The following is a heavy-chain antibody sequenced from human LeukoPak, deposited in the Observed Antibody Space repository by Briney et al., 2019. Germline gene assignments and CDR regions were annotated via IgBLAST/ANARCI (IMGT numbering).Heavy chain of an antibody. CDR3: ARAGIAAAQTPGNWFDP. V-gene: IGHV4-4*02. D-gene: IGHD6-13*01. CDR1: GGSISSSNW. CDR2: IYHSGST. J-gene: IGHJ5*02. Sequence: YPSETLSLTCAVSGGSISSSNWWSWVRQPPGKGLEWIGEIYHSGSTNYNPSLKSRVTISVDKSKNQFSLKLSSVTAADTVVYYCARAGIAAAQTPGNWFDPWGQGTLVTVSS.